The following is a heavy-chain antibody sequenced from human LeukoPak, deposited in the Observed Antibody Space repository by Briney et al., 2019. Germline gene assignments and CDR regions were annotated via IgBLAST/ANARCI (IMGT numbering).Heavy chain of an antibody. V-gene: IGHV3-11*01. CDR2: ISSSGSTI. Sequence: PGGSLRLSCAASGFTFSDYYMSWIRQAPGKGLEWVSYISSSGSTIYYADSVKGRFTISRDNAKNSLYLQMNSLRAEDTAVYYCARDLVRYFDCYNWFDPWGQGTLVTVSS. CDR1: GFTFSDYY. CDR3: ARDLVRYFDCYNWFDP. J-gene: IGHJ5*02. D-gene: IGHD3-9*01.